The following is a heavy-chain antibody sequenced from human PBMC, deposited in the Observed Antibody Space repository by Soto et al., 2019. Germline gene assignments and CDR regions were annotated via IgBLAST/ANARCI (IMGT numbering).Heavy chain of an antibody. V-gene: IGHV3-33*06. Sequence: PGGSLRLSCAASGFTFSSYGMHWVRQAPGKGLEWVAVIWYDGSNKYYADSVRGRFTISRDNSKSTVYLQMMSLRVEDTALYYCAKDLRDIVPVPGAQYKWGQGTMVTVSS. CDR2: IWYDGSNK. CDR3: AKDLRDIVPVPGAQYK. J-gene: IGHJ4*02. D-gene: IGHD2-2*01. CDR1: GFTFSSYG.